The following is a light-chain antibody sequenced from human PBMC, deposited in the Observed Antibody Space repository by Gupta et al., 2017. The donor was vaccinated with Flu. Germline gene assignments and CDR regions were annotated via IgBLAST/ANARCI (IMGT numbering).Light chain of an antibody. Sequence: KLTCTLSSGHSSYAIAWHQQQPEKGPRYLMKLNSDGSHSKGDGIPDRFSGSSSGAERYLTISSLQSEDEADYYCQTWGTAINWVFGGGTKLTVL. CDR3: QTWGTAINWV. CDR2: LNSDGSH. V-gene: IGLV4-69*01. CDR1: SGHSSYA. J-gene: IGLJ3*02.